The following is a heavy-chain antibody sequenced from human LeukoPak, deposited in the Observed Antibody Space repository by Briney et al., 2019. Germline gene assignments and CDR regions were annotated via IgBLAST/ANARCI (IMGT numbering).Heavy chain of an antibody. CDR3: ARDQGNYYYMDV. J-gene: IGHJ6*03. Sequence: ASVKVSCKASGYTSTDYYIHWVRQAPGQGLEWMGIINPSGGSTSYAQKFQGRVTMTRDTSTSTVYMELSSLRSEDTAVYYCARDQGNYYYMDVWGKGTTVTVSS. CDR1: GYTSTDYY. V-gene: IGHV1-46*01. CDR2: INPSGGST.